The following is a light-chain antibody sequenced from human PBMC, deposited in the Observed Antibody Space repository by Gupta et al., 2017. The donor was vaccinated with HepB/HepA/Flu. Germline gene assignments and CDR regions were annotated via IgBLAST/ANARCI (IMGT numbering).Light chain of an antibody. CDR2: TAS. CDR3: QQSYSSPVT. CDR1: QSITSY. V-gene: IGKV1-39*01. Sequence: DIQMTQSPSSLSASVGDTVTITCRASQSITSYLNWYQQKPGQAPKLLIYTASTLQSGVPSRFSGSRSGTDFTLTIHGLQPEDFATYFCQQSYSSPVTFGQGTRVEIK. J-gene: IGKJ1*01.